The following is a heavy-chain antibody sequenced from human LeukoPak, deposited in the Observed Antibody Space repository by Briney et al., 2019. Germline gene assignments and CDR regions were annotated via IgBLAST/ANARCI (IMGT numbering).Heavy chain of an antibody. V-gene: IGHV3-48*03. D-gene: IGHD5-18*01. CDR1: GFPFSSYE. CDR2: ISSSGSTI. CDR3: ARGGYSYGYTYFDY. J-gene: IGHJ4*02. Sequence: GGSLRLSCAASGFPFSSYEMNGVRQAPGKGLEGVSYISSSGSTIYYADSVKGRFTISRDNAKNSLYLQMNSLRAEDTAVYYCARGGYSYGYTYFDYWGQGTLVTVSS.